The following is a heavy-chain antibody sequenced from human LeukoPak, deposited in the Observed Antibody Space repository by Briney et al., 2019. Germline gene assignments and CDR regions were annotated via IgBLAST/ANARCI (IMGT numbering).Heavy chain of an antibody. J-gene: IGHJ4*02. V-gene: IGHV3-74*01. D-gene: IGHD3-10*01. CDR2: INSDGSRT. CDR3: AKGPVGDYYGSGSYYAPFDY. Sequence: GGSLRLSCVVSGFRLRSYWMHWVRQGPGKGLVWVAGINSDGSRTIYADSVKGRITISRDNAKNTLYLQMNSLRAEDTAVYYCAKGPVGDYYGSGSYYAPFDYWGQGTLVTVSS. CDR1: GFRLRSYW.